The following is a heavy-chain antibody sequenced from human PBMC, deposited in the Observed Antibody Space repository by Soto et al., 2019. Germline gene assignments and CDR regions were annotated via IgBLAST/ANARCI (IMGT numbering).Heavy chain of an antibody. CDR3: TRKRFGMDV. CDR2: IKEDGSEK. CDR1: GFTFSNSW. V-gene: IGHV3-7*03. Sequence: PGGSLRLSCAASGFTFSNSWMSWVRQAPGKGLEWVANIKEDGSEKGYVDPVTGRFTITRDNAKNSLYLQMNNLRAEDTAVYFCTRKRFGMDVWGQGTTVTVSS. J-gene: IGHJ6*02.